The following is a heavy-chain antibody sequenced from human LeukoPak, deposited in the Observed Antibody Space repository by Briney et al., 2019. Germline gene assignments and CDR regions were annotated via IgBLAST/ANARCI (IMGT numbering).Heavy chain of an antibody. Sequence: GGSLRLSCAASGFAFFSYSMSWVRQAPGKGLEWVSSISSSTSDIYYAESVKGRFTISRDNAKNSLYLQMNSLRAEDTAVYYCARDSCSGGSCYSSLDYYYYYYMDVWGKGTTVIVSS. CDR3: ARDSCSGGSCYSSLDYYYYYYMDV. CDR2: ISSSTSDI. CDR1: GFAFFSYS. J-gene: IGHJ6*03. D-gene: IGHD2-15*01. V-gene: IGHV3-21*01.